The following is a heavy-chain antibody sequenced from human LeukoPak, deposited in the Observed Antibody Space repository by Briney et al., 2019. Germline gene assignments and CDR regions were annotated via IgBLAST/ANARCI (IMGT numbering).Heavy chain of an antibody. V-gene: IGHV3-21*01. J-gene: IGHJ5*02. CDR1: GFTFSSYS. CDR3: AKEGGGVIPNWFDP. Sequence: PGGSLRLSCAASGFTFSSYSMNWVRQAPGKGLEWVSSISSSSSYIYYADSVKGRFTISRDNAKNSLYLQMNSLRAEDTAVYYCAKEGGGVIPNWFDPWGQGTLVTVSS. D-gene: IGHD3-16*01. CDR2: ISSSSSYI.